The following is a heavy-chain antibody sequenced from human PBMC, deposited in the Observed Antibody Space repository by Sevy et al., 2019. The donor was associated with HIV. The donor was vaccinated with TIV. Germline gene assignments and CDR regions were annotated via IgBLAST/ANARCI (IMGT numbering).Heavy chain of an antibody. CDR3: SKNPVSGAYYTGDFDY. J-gene: IGHJ4*02. CDR1: GFTFSTYA. D-gene: IGHD3-3*01. CDR2: ISFSGGST. Sequence: GGSLRLSCAASGFTFSTYAMTWVRQAPGRGLEWVSVISFSGGSTYYAESVKGRFTITKDNSKNTLLLQMNNLRTEETAVYYCSKNPVSGAYYTGDFDYWGQGTLVTVSS. V-gene: IGHV3-23*01.